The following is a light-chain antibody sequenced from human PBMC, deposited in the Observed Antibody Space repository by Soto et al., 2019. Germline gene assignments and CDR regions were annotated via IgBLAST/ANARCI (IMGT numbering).Light chain of an antibody. CDR2: DAS. CDR1: QSVSSY. CDR3: QQRSNRPYA. V-gene: IGKV3-11*01. Sequence: EIVLTQSPATLSLSPGERATLSCSASQSVSSYLAWYQQKPGQAPRLLIYDASNRATGIPARFSGSGSGTDFTLTISSLEPEDFAVYYCQQRSNRPYAFGQGTRLEI. J-gene: IGKJ5*01.